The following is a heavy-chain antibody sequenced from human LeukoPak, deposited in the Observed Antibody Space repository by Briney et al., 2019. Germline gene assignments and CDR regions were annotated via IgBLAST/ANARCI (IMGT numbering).Heavy chain of an antibody. D-gene: IGHD4-17*01. Sequence: ASETLSLTCTVSGGSISSSSYYWGWIRQPPGKGLEWIGSIYYSGSTYYNPSLKSRVTISVDTSKNQFSLKLSSVTAADTAVYYCARDRGPVTTFAWTFDYWGQGTLVTVSS. CDR2: IYYSGST. CDR3: ARDRGPVTTFAWTFDY. V-gene: IGHV4-39*07. CDR1: GGSISSSSYY. J-gene: IGHJ4*02.